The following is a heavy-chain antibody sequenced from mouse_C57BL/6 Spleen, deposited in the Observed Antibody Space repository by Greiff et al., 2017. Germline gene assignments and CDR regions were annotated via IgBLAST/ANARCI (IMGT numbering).Heavy chain of an antibody. D-gene: IGHD1-1*01. CDR2: IDPETGGT. V-gene: IGHV1-15*01. CDR3: TKLNYCGSRRGDY. Sequence: QVQLKESGAELVRPGASVTLSCKASGYTFTDYEMHWVKQTPVHGLEWIGAIDPETGGTAYNQKFKGKAILTADKSSSTAYMELRSLTSEDSAVYYCTKLNYCGSRRGDYWGKGTTLTVSS. CDR1: GYTFTDYE. J-gene: IGHJ2*01.